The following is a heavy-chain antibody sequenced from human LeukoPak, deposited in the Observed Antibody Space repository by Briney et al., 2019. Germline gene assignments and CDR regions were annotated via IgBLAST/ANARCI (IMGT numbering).Heavy chain of an antibody. CDR1: GGSFRGYY. V-gene: IGHV4-34*01. Sequence: SETLSLTCAVYGGSFRGYYWSWIRQPPGKGLEWIGEINHSGSTNYNASLQSRVTISIETSKNQISLRLNSVTAADTAMYYCAKSGGYGLIDYWGQGTLVTVSS. CDR3: AKSGGYGLIDY. D-gene: IGHD1-26*01. J-gene: IGHJ4*02. CDR2: INHSGST.